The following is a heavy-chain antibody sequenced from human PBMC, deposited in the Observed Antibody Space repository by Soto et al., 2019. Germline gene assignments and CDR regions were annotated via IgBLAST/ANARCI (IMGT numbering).Heavy chain of an antibody. J-gene: IGHJ4*02. CDR3: AKDWAPGGIAVAGPLDY. CDR2: ISWNSGSI. D-gene: IGHD6-19*01. V-gene: IGHV3-9*01. CDR1: GFTFDDYA. Sequence: EVQLVESGGGLVQPGRSLRLSCAASGFTFDDYAMHWVRQAPGKGLEWVSGISWNSGSIGYADSVKGRFTISRDNAKNSLYLQMNSLRAEDTALYYCAKDWAPGGIAVAGPLDYWGQGTLVTVSS.